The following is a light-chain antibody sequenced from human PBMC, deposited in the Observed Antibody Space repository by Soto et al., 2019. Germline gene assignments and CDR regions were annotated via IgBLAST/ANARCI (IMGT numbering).Light chain of an antibody. CDR1: SSNIGAGYD. Sequence: QSVLTQPPSVSGAPGQRVTISCTGSSSNIGAGYDVHWYQQLPGTAPKLLIYGNSNRPSGVPDRFSGSKSGTSASLAITGLQAEDEADYYCSSYISTSTAHVVFGGGTKLTVL. CDR2: GNS. V-gene: IGLV1-40*01. J-gene: IGLJ2*01. CDR3: SSYISTSTAHVV.